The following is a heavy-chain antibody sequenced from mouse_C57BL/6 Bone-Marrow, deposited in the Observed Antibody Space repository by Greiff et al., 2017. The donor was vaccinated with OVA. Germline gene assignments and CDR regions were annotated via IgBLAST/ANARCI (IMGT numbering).Heavy chain of an antibody. D-gene: IGHD2-1*01. CDR2: IDPENGDT. J-gene: IGHJ3*01. CDR3: TGGNYEAWFAY. CDR1: GFNIKDDY. V-gene: IGHV14-4*01. Sequence: EVKLMESGAELVRPGASVKLSCTASGFNIKDDYMHWVKQRPEQGLEWIGWIDPENGDTEYASKFQGKATITADTSSNTAYLQLSSLTSEDTAVYYCTGGNYEAWFAYWGQGTLVTVSA.